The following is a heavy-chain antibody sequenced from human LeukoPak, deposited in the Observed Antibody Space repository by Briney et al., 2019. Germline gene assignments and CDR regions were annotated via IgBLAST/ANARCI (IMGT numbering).Heavy chain of an antibody. CDR3: ASVAKAVAGTLDY. CDR2: ISSSSSYI. CDR1: GFTFSSYS. V-gene: IGHV3-21*01. Sequence: PGGSLRLSCAASGFTFSSYSMNWVRQAPGKGLEWVSSISSSSSYIYYADSVKGRFTISRDNAKNSLYLQMNSLGAEDTAVYYCASVAKAVAGTLDYWGQGTLVTVSS. D-gene: IGHD6-19*01. J-gene: IGHJ4*02.